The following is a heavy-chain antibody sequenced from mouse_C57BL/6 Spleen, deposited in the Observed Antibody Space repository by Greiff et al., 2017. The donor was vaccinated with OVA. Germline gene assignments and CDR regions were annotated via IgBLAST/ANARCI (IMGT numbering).Heavy chain of an antibody. V-gene: IGHV3-6*01. CDR3: ARGTRYFDY. J-gene: IGHJ2*01. CDR1: GYSITSGYY. CDR2: ISYDGSN. Sequence: VQLKESGPGLVKPSQSLSLTCSVTGYSITSGYYWNWIRQFPGNKLEWMGYISYDGSNNYNPSLKNRISITRDTSKNQFFLKLNSVTTEDTATYYCARGTRYFDYWGQGTTLTVSS.